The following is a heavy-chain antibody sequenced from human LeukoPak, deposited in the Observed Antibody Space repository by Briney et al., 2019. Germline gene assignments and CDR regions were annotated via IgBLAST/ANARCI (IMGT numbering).Heavy chain of an antibody. CDR2: INTNAGNP. D-gene: IGHD3-10*01. Sequence: ASVKVSCKASGYTFTTYAMNWVRQAPGQGLEWMGWINTNAGNPTYAQGFTGRFVFSLDTSVSTAYLQISSLKAEDTAVYYCARDPFGQGFDYWGQGTLVTVSS. CDR1: GYTFTTYA. CDR3: ARDPFGQGFDY. V-gene: IGHV7-4-1*02. J-gene: IGHJ4*02.